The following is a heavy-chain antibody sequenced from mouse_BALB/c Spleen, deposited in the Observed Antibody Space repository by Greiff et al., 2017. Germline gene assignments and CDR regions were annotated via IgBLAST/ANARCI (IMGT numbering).Heavy chain of an antibody. J-gene: IGHJ3*01. CDR3: ARSRGSSYVGVWFAY. CDR2: ISYSGST. CDR1: GDSITSGY. V-gene: IGHV3-8*02. Sequence: EVHLVESGPSLVKPSQTLSLTCSVTGDSITSGYWNWIRKFPGNKLEYMGYISYSGSTYYNPSLKSRISITRDTSKNQYYLQLNSVTTEDTATYYCARSRGSSYVGVWFAYWGQGTLVTVSA. D-gene: IGHD1-1*01.